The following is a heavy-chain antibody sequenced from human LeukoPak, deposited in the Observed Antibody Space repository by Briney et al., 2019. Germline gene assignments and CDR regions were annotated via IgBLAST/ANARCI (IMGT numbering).Heavy chain of an antibody. Sequence: SETLSLTCTVSGGSISSYHWIWLRQPPGKGLVWIGYITYSARNYYNPSLRGRITISVDASNTQFSLRLSSVTAADTALYYCARHLDYYGSGTYEFWGQGTLVTVSS. J-gene: IGHJ4*02. D-gene: IGHD3-10*01. V-gene: IGHV4-59*08. CDR2: ITYSARN. CDR3: ARHLDYYGSGTYEF. CDR1: GGSISSYH.